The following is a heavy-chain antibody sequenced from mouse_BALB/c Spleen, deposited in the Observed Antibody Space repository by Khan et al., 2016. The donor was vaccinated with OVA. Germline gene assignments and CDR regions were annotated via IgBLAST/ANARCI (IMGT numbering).Heavy chain of an antibody. J-gene: IGHJ2*01. Sequence: VQLQQSGPELVKPGASVKMSCKPSGYIFTNYVLHWVKQKPGQGLEWIGYINPYNGGTKYNEKFKGKATLASDKSSITAYMELSSLNSEDSAVYYCARGNWQSYYFDYWGQGTTLTLSS. CDR1: GYIFTNYV. V-gene: IGHV1S136*01. D-gene: IGHD4-1*01. CDR3: ARGNWQSYYFDY. CDR2: INPYNGGT.